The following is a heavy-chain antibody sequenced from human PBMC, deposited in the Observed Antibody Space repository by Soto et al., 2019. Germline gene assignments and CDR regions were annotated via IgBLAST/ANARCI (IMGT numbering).Heavy chain of an antibody. J-gene: IGHJ4*02. CDR3: ARVGITYGYSYGPLFFDY. CDR1: GYTFTSYY. D-gene: IGHD5-18*01. V-gene: IGHV1-46*01. Sequence: QVQLVQSGAEVKKPGASVKVSCKASGYTFTSYYMHWVRQAPGQGLEWMGIINPSGGSTSYAQKFQGRVTMTRDRSTSTVYMELSSLRSEDTAVYYCARVGITYGYSYGPLFFDYWGQGTLVTVSS. CDR2: INPSGGST.